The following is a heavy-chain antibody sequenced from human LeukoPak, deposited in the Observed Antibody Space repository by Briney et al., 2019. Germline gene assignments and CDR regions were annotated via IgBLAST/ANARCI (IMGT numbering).Heavy chain of an antibody. J-gene: IGHJ5*02. Sequence: GASVKVSCKASGGTFSSYAISWVRQAPGQGLEWMGGIIPIFGTANYAQKFQGRVTITADESTSTAYMELSSLRSEDTAVYYCARDLRRITMVRGIGRFDPWGQGTLVTVSS. V-gene: IGHV1-69*13. D-gene: IGHD3-10*01. CDR1: GGTFSSYA. CDR2: IIPIFGTA. CDR3: ARDLRRITMVRGIGRFDP.